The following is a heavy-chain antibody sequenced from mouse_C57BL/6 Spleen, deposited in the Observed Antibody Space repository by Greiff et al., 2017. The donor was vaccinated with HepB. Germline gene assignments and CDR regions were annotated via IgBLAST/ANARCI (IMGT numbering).Heavy chain of an antibody. Sequence: VHVKQSGAELVRPGASVKLSCTASGFNIKDYYMHWVKQRPEQGLEWIGRIDPEDGDTEYAPKFQGKATMTADTSSNTAYLQLSSLTSEDTAVYYCTPSSKGFAYWGQGTLVTVSA. J-gene: IGHJ3*01. CDR1: GFNIKDYY. V-gene: IGHV14-1*01. CDR2: IDPEDGDT. D-gene: IGHD1-1*01. CDR3: TPSSKGFAY.